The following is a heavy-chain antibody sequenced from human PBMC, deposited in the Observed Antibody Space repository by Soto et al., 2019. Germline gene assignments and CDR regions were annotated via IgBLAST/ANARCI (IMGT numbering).Heavy chain of an antibody. J-gene: IGHJ6*02. CDR3: ARGQTTDSSCYYRSYYYGFDV. Sequence: QVQLQQWGAGLLKPSETLSLTCVVYGGSFSNYYWSWIRQPPGKGLEWIGDISHSGSTNYNPSLKSRVTTSADTSKSQFSLKLSSVTAADTAVYYCARGQTTDSSCYYRSYYYGFDVWGQGTTVTVSS. CDR1: GGSFSNYY. V-gene: IGHV4-34*01. D-gene: IGHD3-22*01. CDR2: ISHSGST.